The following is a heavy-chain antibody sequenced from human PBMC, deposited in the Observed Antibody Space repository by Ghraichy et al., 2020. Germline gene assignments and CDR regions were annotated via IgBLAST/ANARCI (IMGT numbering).Heavy chain of an antibody. CDR2: LSGATGST. D-gene: IGHD3-10*01. CDR1: GFTFSNYA. Sequence: GGSLRLSCAASGFTFSNYAMYWVRQAPGKGLEWVSTLSGATGSTYYADSVEGRFTISRDNSRNTLYLQMNSLRAEDTAIYYCAKDPVSMVRGVTFNYYYYYGIDVRGQGTTVTVSS. J-gene: IGHJ6*02. V-gene: IGHV3-23*01. CDR3: AKDPVSMVRGVTFNYYYYYGIDV.